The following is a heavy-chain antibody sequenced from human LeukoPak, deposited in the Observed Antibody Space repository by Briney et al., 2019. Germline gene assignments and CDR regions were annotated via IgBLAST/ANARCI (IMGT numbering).Heavy chain of an antibody. V-gene: IGHV1-3*01. CDR3: ARGGSRMTTFYIIDY. CDR2: INAGNGNT. J-gene: IGHJ4*02. CDR1: GYTFTSYA. Sequence: ASVKVSCKASGYTFTSYAMHWVRQAPGQRLEWMGWINAGNGNTKYSQKFQGRVTITRDTSANTAYMELSSLRFEDTAVYYCARGGSRMTTFYIIDYWGQGTLVTVSS. D-gene: IGHD4-11*01.